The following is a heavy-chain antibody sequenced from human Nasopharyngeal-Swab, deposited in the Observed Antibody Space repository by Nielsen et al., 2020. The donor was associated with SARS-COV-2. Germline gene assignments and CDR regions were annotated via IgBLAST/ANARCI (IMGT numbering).Heavy chain of an antibody. D-gene: IGHD3-3*01. J-gene: IGHJ4*02. V-gene: IGHV3-7*01. CDR3: ASSHYDFWSGYYLGVDY. CDR1: GLTFSSYW. Sequence: GESLKISCAASGLTFSSYWMSWVRQAPGKGLEWVANIKQDGSEKYYVDSVKGRFTISRDNAKNSLYLQMNSLRAEDTAVYYCASSHYDFWSGYYLGVDYWGQGTLVTVSS. CDR2: IKQDGSEK.